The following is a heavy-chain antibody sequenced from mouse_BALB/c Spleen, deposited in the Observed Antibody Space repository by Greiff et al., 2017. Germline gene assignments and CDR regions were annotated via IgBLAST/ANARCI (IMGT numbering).Heavy chain of an antibody. V-gene: IGHV2-4-1*01. Sequence: QVQLQQSGPGLVQPSQSLSITCTVSGFSLTSYGVHWVRQSPGKGLEWLGVIWSGGSTDYNAAFISRLSISKDNSKSQVFFKMNSLQADDTAIYYCARSLNGEVRPFAYWGQGTLVTVSA. CDR2: IWSGGST. D-gene: IGHD2-14*01. CDR1: GFSLTSYG. J-gene: IGHJ3*01. CDR3: ARSLNGEVRPFAY.